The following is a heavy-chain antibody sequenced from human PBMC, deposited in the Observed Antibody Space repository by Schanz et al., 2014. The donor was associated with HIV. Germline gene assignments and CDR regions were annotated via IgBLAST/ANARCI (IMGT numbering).Heavy chain of an antibody. CDR1: GGTFTNYA. CDR3: TRAYCGADCSRFYYYGTDV. Sequence: QVRLVQSGAEVKKPGSSVMVSCKTSGGTFTNYAISWVRQAPGQGLQWMGGIIPFFGTANYAQRFQGRVSITADESTSTAYMELSGLRSEDTAVYYCTRAYCGADCSRFYYYGTDVWGQGTTVTVSS. D-gene: IGHD2-21*02. V-gene: IGHV1-69*12. J-gene: IGHJ6*02. CDR2: IIPFFGTA.